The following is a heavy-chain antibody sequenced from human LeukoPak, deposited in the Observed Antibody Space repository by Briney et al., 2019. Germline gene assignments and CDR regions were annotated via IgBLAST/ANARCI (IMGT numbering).Heavy chain of an antibody. CDR1: GFTFSIYA. CDR3: ANVLRYFDWLPIDY. Sequence: GGSLRLSCAASGFTFSIYAMSCVRQAPGEGLWCVSAIWGSGGSPYYAGSVKGRFTISRDNSQNTLYLQMNSLRAEDTAVYYCANVLRYFDWLPIDYWGQGTLVTVSS. D-gene: IGHD3-9*01. CDR2: IWGSGGSP. V-gene: IGHV3-23*01. J-gene: IGHJ4*02.